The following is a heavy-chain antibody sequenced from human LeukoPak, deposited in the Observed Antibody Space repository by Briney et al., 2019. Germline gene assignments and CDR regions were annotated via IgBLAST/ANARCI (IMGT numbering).Heavy chain of an antibody. Sequence: GGSMRPSCAASGFILSRYAMRWDRQPPGKGVGWVSATSGIGGSTYYADSVKGRFSISRDNPKNTPYLQMTSLRAEDTAVYDCEMTTVTTEDAFDIWGQGTMVTVSS. J-gene: IGHJ3*02. CDR2: TSGIGGST. D-gene: IGHD4-17*01. V-gene: IGHV3-23*01. CDR3: EMTTVTTEDAFDI. CDR1: GFILSRYA.